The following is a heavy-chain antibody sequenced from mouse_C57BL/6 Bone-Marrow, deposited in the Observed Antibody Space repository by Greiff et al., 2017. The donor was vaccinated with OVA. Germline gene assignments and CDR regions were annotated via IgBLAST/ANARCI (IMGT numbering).Heavy chain of an antibody. Sequence: DVQLQESGPGLVKPSQSLSLTCSVTGYSITSGYYWNWIRQFPGNKLEWMGYISYDGSNNYNPSLKNRISITRDTSKNQFFLKLNSVTTEDTATEYCARGGDYGNFDDWGQGTTLTVSS. J-gene: IGHJ2*01. CDR2: ISYDGSN. D-gene: IGHD2-4*01. CDR1: GYSITSGYY. V-gene: IGHV3-6*01. CDR3: ARGGDYGNFDD.